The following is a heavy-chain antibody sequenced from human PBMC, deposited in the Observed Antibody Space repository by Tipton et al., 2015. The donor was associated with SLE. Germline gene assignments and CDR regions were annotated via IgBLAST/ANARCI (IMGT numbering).Heavy chain of an antibody. CDR1: GGSISSYY. D-gene: IGHD3-22*01. CDR2: IYTSGST. Sequence: TLSLTCTVSGGSISSYYWSWIRQPAGKGLEWIGRIYTSGSTNYNPSLKSRVTMSVDTSKNQFSLKLSSVTAADTAVYYCARGTYYYDSSGSTDYFDYWGQGTLVTVSS. CDR3: ARGTYYYDSSGSTDYFDY. V-gene: IGHV4-4*07. J-gene: IGHJ4*02.